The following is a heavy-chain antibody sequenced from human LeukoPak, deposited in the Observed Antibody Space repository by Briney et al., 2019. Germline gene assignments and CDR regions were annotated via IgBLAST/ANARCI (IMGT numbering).Heavy chain of an antibody. D-gene: IGHD3-10*01. CDR1: GFTVSSNY. Sequence: GGSLRLSCAASGFTVSSNYMSWVRQAPGKGLEWVSVIYSGGSTYYADSVKGRFTISRDNSKNTLYLQMNSLRAEDTAVYYCAREAYYYGSGSHRSDYWGQGTLVTVSS. J-gene: IGHJ4*02. CDR3: AREAYYYGSGSHRSDY. CDR2: IYSGGST. V-gene: IGHV3-53*01.